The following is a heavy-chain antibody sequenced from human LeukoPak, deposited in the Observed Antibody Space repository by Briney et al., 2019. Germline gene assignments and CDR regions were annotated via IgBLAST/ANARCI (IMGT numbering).Heavy chain of an antibody. V-gene: IGHV1-2*02. CDR3: ARAGTESRWGLPRADYYYMDV. Sequence: ASVKVSCKASGYTFTDYYMHWVRQAPGQGLEWMGWIKTNTGDTNSAQKFQGRVTLTRDTSISAAYMELSNLRSDDTAMYYCARAGTESRWGLPRADYYYMDVWAKGTTVTVSS. J-gene: IGHJ6*03. D-gene: IGHD1-26*01. CDR2: IKTNTGDT. CDR1: GYTFTDYY.